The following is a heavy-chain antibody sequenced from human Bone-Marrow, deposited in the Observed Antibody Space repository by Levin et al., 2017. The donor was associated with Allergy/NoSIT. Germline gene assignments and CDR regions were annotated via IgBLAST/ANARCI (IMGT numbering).Heavy chain of an antibody. CDR3: VRDNGKSGYDPYYLDH. V-gene: IGHV3-21*01. CDR2: ISGSGSHI. CDR1: GFGFSNYR. D-gene: IGHD5-12*01. J-gene: IGHJ4*02. Sequence: PGGSLRLSCTGSGFGFSNYRMNWVRQAPGEGLEWVSLISGSGSHIYYADSVKGRFTISRDNAKNALYLEMHSLRAEDTAVYYCVRDNGKSGYDPYYLDHWGQGTLVTVSS.